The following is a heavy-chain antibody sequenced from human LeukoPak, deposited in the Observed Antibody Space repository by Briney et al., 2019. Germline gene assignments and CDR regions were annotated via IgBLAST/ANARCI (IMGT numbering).Heavy chain of an antibody. V-gene: IGHV1-2*02. J-gene: IGHJ3*02. CDR2: INPNSGAT. Sequence: GASVKVSCKASGYIFTDYYMHWVRQAPGQGLEWMGWINPNSGATNYSPKFQGRVTMTRDTSISTAYMELSSLRSDDTAVYYCAVDFPDDAFDIWGQGTMVTVSS. CDR3: AVDFPDDAFDI. CDR1: GYIFTDYY.